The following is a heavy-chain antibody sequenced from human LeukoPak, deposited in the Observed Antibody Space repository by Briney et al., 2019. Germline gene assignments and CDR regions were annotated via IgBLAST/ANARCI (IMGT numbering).Heavy chain of an antibody. CDR3: ARFYGDYYGYYDY. D-gene: IGHD4-17*01. CDR2: ISSSSNYI. V-gene: IGHV3-21*01. J-gene: IGHJ4*02. Sequence: LGGSLRLSCAASGFTFSRYSMHWVRQAPGKGLEWVSSISSSSNYIYYTDSVKGRFTISRDNAWNSLSLQMNSLRAEDTAVYYCARFYGDYYGYYDYWGQGTLVTVSS. CDR1: GFTFSRYS.